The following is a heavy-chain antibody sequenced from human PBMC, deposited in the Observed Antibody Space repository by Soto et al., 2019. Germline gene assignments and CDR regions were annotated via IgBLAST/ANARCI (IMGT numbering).Heavy chain of an antibody. J-gene: IGHJ4*02. CDR1: GYAFGGYA. CDR3: ARPSGSYGDYAWSLAY. D-gene: IGHD4-17*01. Sequence: QVQLVQSGAEVKKPGASVKVSCKASGYAFGGYALSWVRQAPGQGLEWMGWVSAYSGHTDYAQNLQGRVSMTTETSTSTAYMELGSLTSDDPAVYYCARPSGSYGDYAWSLAYWGQGTLVTVSS. CDR2: VSAYSGHT. V-gene: IGHV1-18*04.